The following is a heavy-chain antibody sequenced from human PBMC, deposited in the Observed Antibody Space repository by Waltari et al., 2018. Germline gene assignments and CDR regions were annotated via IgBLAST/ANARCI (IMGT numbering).Heavy chain of an antibody. J-gene: IGHJ4*02. D-gene: IGHD2-15*01. CDR1: GSTFSSYS. CDR2: ISSSRSNI. Sequence: EVQLVESGGGLVKPGGSLRLSCAASGSTFSSYSMNWVRQAPGKGLEWVSSISSSRSNIYYADSVKGRFTIARANDENSLFLQRNSLRAEDTAVYYCARGDTSGGSDYWGQGSLVTVCS. V-gene: IGHV3-21*01. CDR3: ARGDTSGGSDY.